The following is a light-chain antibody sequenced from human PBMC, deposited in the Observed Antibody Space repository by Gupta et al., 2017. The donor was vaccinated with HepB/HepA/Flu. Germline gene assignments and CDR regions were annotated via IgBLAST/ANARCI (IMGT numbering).Light chain of an antibody. CDR2: IND. CDR1: ISNIGTNN. V-gene: IGLV1-44*01. J-gene: IGLJ1*01. CDR3: AAWEDSLNGFYV. Sequence: QSILTQPPTVSGPPGQRDPNSCSGSISNIGTNNVNCYRQVPGMAPKLIISINDQRPSGVPDRFSGSKSGTSASLAISGLQSDDEADYYCAAWEDSLNGFYVFGTGTQVTVL.